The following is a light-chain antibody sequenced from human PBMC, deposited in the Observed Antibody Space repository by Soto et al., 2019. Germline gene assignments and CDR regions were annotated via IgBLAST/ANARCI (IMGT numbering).Light chain of an antibody. V-gene: IGKV1-39*01. CDR2: VAS. CDR1: QNISNY. J-gene: IGKJ5*01. Sequence: DIQMTQFPSSLSASVGDRVTITCRSSQNISNYVNWYQQKSGKAPKFLISVASSLQSGVPSRFSGSGSGTDFTLTISRLQPEDFATYYCQQSYSSSVTFGQGTRLEIK. CDR3: QQSYSSSVT.